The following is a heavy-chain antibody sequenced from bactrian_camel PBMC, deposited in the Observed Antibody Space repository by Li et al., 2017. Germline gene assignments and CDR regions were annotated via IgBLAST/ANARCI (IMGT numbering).Heavy chain of an antibody. Sequence: HVQLVESGGGSVQAGGSLRLSCAVSRSSYSSYCMAWFRQPPGKEREGVAAMYTGFGGGNIYYDDSVKGRFTISQDSAANTLFLQMNSLRSEDTSTYYCAADHSWHRCPPRRYEYTFWGQGTQVTVS. CDR1: RSSYSSYC. J-gene: IGHJ4*01. V-gene: IGHV3S1*01. CDR3: AADHSWHRCPPRRYEYTF. CDR2: MYTGFGGGNI. D-gene: IGHD1*01.